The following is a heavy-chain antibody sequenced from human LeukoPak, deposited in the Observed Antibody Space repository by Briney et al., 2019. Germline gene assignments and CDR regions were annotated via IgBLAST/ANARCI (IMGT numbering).Heavy chain of an antibody. CDR1: GGSISSYY. D-gene: IGHD2-21*02. J-gene: IGHJ4*02. V-gene: IGHV4-59*01. Sequence: SETLSLTCTVSGGSISSYYWSWIRQPPGKGLEWIGYIYYSGSTNYNPSPKSRVTISVDTSKNQFSLKLSSVTAADTAVYYCARETYCGADCYSGFDYWGQGTLVTVSS. CDR2: IYYSGST. CDR3: ARETYCGADCYSGFDY.